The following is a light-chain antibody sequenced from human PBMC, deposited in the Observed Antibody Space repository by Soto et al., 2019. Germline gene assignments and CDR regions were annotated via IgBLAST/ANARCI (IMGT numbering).Light chain of an antibody. CDR2: EVT. Sequence: QSALTQPPSASGSPGQSVTISCTGTSSDVGSYNYVCWYQQSPGKAPKLIIYEVTKRPSGVPDRFSGSKSGNTASLTVSGLQAEDEADYYCSSYAGSNNLIFGGGTKLTVL. V-gene: IGLV2-8*01. CDR1: SSDVGSYNY. J-gene: IGLJ2*01. CDR3: SSYAGSNNLI.